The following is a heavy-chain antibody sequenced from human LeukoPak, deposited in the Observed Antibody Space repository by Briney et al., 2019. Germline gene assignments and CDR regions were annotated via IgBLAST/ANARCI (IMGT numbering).Heavy chain of an antibody. CDR1: GFTVSSNY. J-gene: IGHJ4*02. Sequence: PGGSLRLACAASGFTVSSNYMSWVRQAPGKGLEWVSVIYSGGSTYYADSVKGPFTISRDNSKNTLYLQMNSLRAEDTAVYYCARVSFELYYDFWSGYRGTFDYWGQGTLVTVSS. D-gene: IGHD3-3*01. V-gene: IGHV3-66*02. CDR2: IYSGGST. CDR3: ARVSFELYYDFWSGYRGTFDY.